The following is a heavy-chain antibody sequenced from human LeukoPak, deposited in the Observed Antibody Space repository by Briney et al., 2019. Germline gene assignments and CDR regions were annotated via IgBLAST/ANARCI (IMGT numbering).Heavy chain of an antibody. Sequence: ASAKVSCKASGYTFTGYYMHWVRQAPGQGLEWMGWINPNSGGTNYAQKFQGWVTMTRDTSISTAYMELSSLRSEDTAVYYCASIGYSYGTHQFDYWGQGTLVTVSS. V-gene: IGHV1-2*04. CDR1: GYTFTGYY. CDR2: INPNSGGT. J-gene: IGHJ4*02. D-gene: IGHD5-18*01. CDR3: ASIGYSYGTHQFDY.